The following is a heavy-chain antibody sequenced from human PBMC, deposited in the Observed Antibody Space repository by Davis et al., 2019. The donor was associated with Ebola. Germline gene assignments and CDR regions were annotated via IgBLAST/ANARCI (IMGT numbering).Heavy chain of an antibody. CDR3: AKAVGADLVNDY. CDR1: GFTSSSYA. Sequence: PGGSLRLSCAASGFTSSSYAMSWVRQAPGKGLEWVSAISGSGGSTYYADSVKGRFTISRDNSKNTLYLQMNSLRAEDTAVYYCAKAVGADLVNDYWGQGTLVTVSS. D-gene: IGHD1-26*01. V-gene: IGHV3-23*01. J-gene: IGHJ4*02. CDR2: ISGSGGST.